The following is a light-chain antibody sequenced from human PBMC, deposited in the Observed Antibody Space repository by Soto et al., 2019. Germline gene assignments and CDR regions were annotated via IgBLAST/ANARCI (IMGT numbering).Light chain of an antibody. J-gene: IGLJ1*01. CDR3: CSYAGSSTPYV. Sequence: QSALTQPASVSGSPGQWITISCTGTRSNVGSYNLVSWYQQHPGKAPKLMIYEGSKRPSGVSNRFSGSKSGNTASLTISGLQAEDEADYYCCSYAGSSTPYVFGTGTKLTVL. V-gene: IGLV2-23*01. CDR1: RSNVGSYNL. CDR2: EGS.